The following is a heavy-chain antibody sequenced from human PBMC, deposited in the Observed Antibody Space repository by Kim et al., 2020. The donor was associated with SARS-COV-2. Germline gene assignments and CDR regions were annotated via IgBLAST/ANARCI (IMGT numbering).Heavy chain of an antibody. J-gene: IGHJ4*02. Sequence: GGSLRLSCTTSGFTFTGYAMSWVRQAPGKGLDWVSSIDGSDGTTYYVDSVKGRFTISRDNSKNTLYLQMSTLRADDTAVYYCMKGGWGSIWDHWGQGTLV. CDR1: GFTFTGYA. CDR2: IDGSDGTT. V-gene: IGHV3-23*01. CDR3: MKGGWGSIWDH. D-gene: IGHD2-21*01.